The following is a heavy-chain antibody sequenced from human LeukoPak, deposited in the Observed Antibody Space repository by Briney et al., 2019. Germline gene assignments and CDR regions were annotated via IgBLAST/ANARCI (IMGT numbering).Heavy chain of an antibody. CDR1: GFTFSSYA. CDR2: ISSNGGST. Sequence: PGGSLRLSCAASGFTFSSYAMHWVRQAPGKGLEYVSAISSNGGSTYYANSVKGRFTISRDNSKNTLYLQMGSLRAEDTAVYYCARGPSGYHNIGGQGTLVTVSS. D-gene: IGHD5-12*01. CDR3: ARGPSGYHNI. J-gene: IGHJ4*02. V-gene: IGHV3-64*01.